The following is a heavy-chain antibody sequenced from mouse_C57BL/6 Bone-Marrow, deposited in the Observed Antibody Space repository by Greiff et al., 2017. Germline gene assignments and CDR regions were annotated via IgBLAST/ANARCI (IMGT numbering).Heavy chain of an antibody. CDR3: ARDDYYSNEFAY. D-gene: IGHD2-5*01. J-gene: IGHJ3*01. CDR2: ISNLAYSI. Sequence: EVKLVESGGGLVQPGGSLKLSCAASGFTFSDYGMAWVRQAPRKGPEWVAFISNLAYSIYYADTVTGRFTISRENAKNTLYLEMSSLKSEDTAMYYCARDDYYSNEFAYWGQGTLVTVSA. V-gene: IGHV5-15*01. CDR1: GFTFSDYG.